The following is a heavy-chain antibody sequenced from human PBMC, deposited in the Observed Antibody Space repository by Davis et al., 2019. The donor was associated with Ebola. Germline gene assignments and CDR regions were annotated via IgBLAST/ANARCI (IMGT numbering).Heavy chain of an antibody. D-gene: IGHD4-11*01. CDR3: ARSDSNYVSPFDI. V-gene: IGHV5-51*01. CDR1: GYSFTRSW. CDR2: IYPGDSDT. Sequence: GGSLRLSCQGSGYSFTRSWIGWVRQTPGKGLEWMGIIYPGDSDTKYSPSFQGRVTFSADKSISTAYLQWSSLKASDTAMYYCARSDSNYVSPFDIWGQGTMVTVSS. J-gene: IGHJ3*02.